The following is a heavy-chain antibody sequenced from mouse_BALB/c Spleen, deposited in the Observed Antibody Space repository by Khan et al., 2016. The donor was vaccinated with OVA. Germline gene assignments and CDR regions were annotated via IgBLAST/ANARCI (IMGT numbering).Heavy chain of an antibody. CDR1: GYSITSGYG. Sequence: EVKLLESGPGLVKPSQSLSLTCTVTGYSITSGYGWNWIRQFPGNKLEWMGYISYSGSTNYNPSLKSRISITRDPSKNQFFLQLKSDTTEDTATSYCARTARIKYWGQGTTLTVSS. J-gene: IGHJ2*01. CDR2: ISYSGST. V-gene: IGHV3-2*02. CDR3: ARTARIKY. D-gene: IGHD1-2*01.